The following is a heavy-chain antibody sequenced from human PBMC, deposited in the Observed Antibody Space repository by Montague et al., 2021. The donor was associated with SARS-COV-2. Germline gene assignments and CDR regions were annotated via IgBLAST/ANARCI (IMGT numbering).Heavy chain of an antibody. J-gene: IGHJ3*02. CDR2: ISGSGSKT. CDR1: GFIFSDYY. D-gene: IGHD5-12*01. V-gene: IGHV3-11*01. Sequence: SLRPSCAASGFIFSDYYMTWIRQAPGKGLEWVSHISGSGSKTYYADSVKGRSTISKDTANNSVYLQMNFLGAVDTAVYYCARDQGGYGTFDIWGQGTMVTVSS. CDR3: ARDQGGYGTFDI.